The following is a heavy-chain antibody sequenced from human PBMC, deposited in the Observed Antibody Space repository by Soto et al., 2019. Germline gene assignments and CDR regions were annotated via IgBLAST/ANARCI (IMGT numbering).Heavy chain of an antibody. Sequence: QVQLVQSGAEVKKPGASVKVSCKASGYTFTSYDINWVRQATGQGLEWMGWMNPNSGNTGYAQKFQGRVTMTRHTSISTAYMELSSLRSEDTAVYYCAIGLNLYDVWSGYSQNFDYWGQGTLVTVSS. CDR3: AIGLNLYDVWSGYSQNFDY. D-gene: IGHD3-3*01. CDR1: GYTFTSYD. CDR2: MNPNSGNT. J-gene: IGHJ4*02. V-gene: IGHV1-8*01.